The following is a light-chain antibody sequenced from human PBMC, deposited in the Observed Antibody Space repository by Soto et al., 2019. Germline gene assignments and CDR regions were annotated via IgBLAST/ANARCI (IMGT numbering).Light chain of an antibody. J-gene: IGKJ3*01. CDR2: VAS. CDR1: ESIVGY. CDR3: QQSYSMPFT. Sequence: DIQLTQSPSSLSASVGDGVTITCRASESIVGYLNWYQQRPGKAPKLVIYVASSPRTGVSSRFSGSGSGTDFTLTISSLQPEDFATYYCQQSYSMPFTFGPGTQVDIK. V-gene: IGKV1-39*01.